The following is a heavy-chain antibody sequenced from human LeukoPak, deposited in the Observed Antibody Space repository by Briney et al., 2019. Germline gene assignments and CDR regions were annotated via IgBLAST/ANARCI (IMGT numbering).Heavy chain of an antibody. J-gene: IGHJ5*02. CDR3: ATRVGATSNWFDP. Sequence: KPSETLSLTCAVYGGSFSGYYWSWIRQPPGKGLEWIGEINHSGSTNYNPSLKSRVTISVDTSKNQFSLKLSSVTAADTAVYYCATRVGATSNWFDPWGQGTLVTVSS. V-gene: IGHV4-34*01. D-gene: IGHD1-26*01. CDR2: INHSGST. CDR1: GGSFSGYY.